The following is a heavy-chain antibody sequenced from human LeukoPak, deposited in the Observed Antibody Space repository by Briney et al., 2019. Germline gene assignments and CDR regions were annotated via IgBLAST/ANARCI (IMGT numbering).Heavy chain of an antibody. D-gene: IGHD3-22*01. CDR1: GYTFTSYG. J-gene: IGHJ3*02. CDR2: ISAYNGNT. Sequence: GASLKVSCKASGYTFTSYGISWVRQAPGQGLEWMGWISAYNGNTNYAQKLQGRVTMTTDTSTSTAYMELRSLRSDDTAVYYCARPTVPYYYDSSGYYYDTWGPSAFDIWGQGTMVTVSS. V-gene: IGHV1-18*04. CDR3: ARPTVPYYYDSSGYYYDTWGPSAFDI.